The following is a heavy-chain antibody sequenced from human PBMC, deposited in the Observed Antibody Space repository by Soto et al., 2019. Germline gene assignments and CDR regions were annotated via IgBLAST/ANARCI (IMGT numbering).Heavy chain of an antibody. CDR3: AREFYYDSSGPMVY. J-gene: IGHJ4*02. CDR2: ISYDGSNK. V-gene: IGHV3-30-3*01. D-gene: IGHD3-22*01. Sequence: GGSLRLSCAASGFTFSSYAMHWARQAPGKGLEWVAVISYDGSNKYYADSVKGRFTISRDNSKNTLYLQMNSLRAEDTAVYYCAREFYYDSSGPMVYWGQGTLVTVSS. CDR1: GFTFSSYA.